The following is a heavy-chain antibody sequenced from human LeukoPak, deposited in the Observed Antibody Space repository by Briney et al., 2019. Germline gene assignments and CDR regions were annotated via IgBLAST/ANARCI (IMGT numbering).Heavy chain of an antibody. J-gene: IGHJ6*02. CDR3: ARGGGLDV. V-gene: IGHV3-7*03. Sequence: GGSLRLSCAASGFTFSNYWMSWVRQAPGKGLEWVASINHNGNVNYYVDSVKGRFTISRDNAKNSLYLQVSNLRAEDTAVYFCARGGGLDVWGQGATVTVSS. D-gene: IGHD3-16*01. CDR1: GFTFSNYW. CDR2: INHNGNVN.